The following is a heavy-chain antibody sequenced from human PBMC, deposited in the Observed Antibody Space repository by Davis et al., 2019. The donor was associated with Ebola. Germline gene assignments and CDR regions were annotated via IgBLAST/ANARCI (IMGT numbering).Heavy chain of an antibody. Sequence: GGSLRLSCAASGFTVSSNYMSWVRQAPGKGLEWVSVIYSGGSTYYADSVKGRFTISRDNSKNTLYLQMNSLRAEDTAVYYCAKESSSWPGYGMDVWGQGTTVTVSS. CDR3: AKESSSWPGYGMDV. D-gene: IGHD6-13*01. V-gene: IGHV3-66*01. J-gene: IGHJ6*02. CDR2: IYSGGST. CDR1: GFTVSSNY.